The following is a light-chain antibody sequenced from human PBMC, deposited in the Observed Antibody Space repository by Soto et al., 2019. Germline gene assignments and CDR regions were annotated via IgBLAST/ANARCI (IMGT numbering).Light chain of an antibody. Sequence: QSVLTQPPSASGTPGQRVTISCSGSSSNIGRNTVNWYQQLPGTAPKVLIDSNNQRPSGVPDRLSGSKSGTSASLAISGLHSEDEADYYCAAWDDSLNAVVFGGGTKVTVL. CDR3: AAWDDSLNAVV. J-gene: IGLJ2*01. CDR1: SSNIGRNT. V-gene: IGLV1-44*01. CDR2: SNN.